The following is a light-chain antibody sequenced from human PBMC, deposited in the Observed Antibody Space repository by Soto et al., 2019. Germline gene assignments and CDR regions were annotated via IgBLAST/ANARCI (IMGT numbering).Light chain of an antibody. CDR3: QQSYSTRWT. V-gene: IGKV3-20*01. Sequence: EVVLTQSPGTLSLSPGERATLSCRASQSVSGSDLAWYQQKPGQAPRLLISGASSRATGIPDRFSGSGSGTDFTLTISRLEPEDFATYYCQQSYSTRWTFGQGTKVEIK. CDR1: QSVSGSD. CDR2: GAS. J-gene: IGKJ1*01.